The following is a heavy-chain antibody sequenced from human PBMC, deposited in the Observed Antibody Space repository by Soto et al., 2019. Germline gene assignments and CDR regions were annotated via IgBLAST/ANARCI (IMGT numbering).Heavy chain of an antibody. D-gene: IGHD1-1*01. CDR1: GFTFGYYY. J-gene: IGHJ4*02. Sequence: EVQLLESGGHLVQPGGSLRLSCAASGFTFGYYYMSWVRQSPGKGLEWVAAISGTGGSKYHADSVAGRFAISRDNSKRTLYLQLNNLSTEDTAVYYCARSLGDRWNEDCFQYWGQGPRVTVSS. CDR2: ISGTGGSK. V-gene: IGHV3-23*01. CDR3: ARSLGDRWNEDCFQY.